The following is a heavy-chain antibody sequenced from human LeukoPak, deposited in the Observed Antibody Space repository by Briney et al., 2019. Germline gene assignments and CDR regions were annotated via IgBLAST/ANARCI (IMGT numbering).Heavy chain of an antibody. J-gene: IGHJ4*02. CDR3: VREGGYSYGYDY. Sequence: PGGSLRLSCAASGFTFSSYAMHWVRQAPGKGLEWVAVISYDGSNKYYADSVKSRFTISRDNAKNSLYLQMNSLRAEDTAVYYCVREGGYSYGYDYWGQGTLVTVSS. V-gene: IGHV3-30-3*01. CDR2: ISYDGSNK. CDR1: GFTFSSYA. D-gene: IGHD5-18*01.